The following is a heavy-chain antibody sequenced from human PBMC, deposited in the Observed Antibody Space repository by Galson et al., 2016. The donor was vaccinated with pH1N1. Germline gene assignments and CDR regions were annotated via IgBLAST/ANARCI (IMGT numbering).Heavy chain of an antibody. CDR1: GYTFSSYG. CDR2: ISGYNGNT. J-gene: IGHJ4*02. CDR3: ARMSGSSRYLDY. Sequence: SVKVSCKAFGYTFSSYGISWVRQAPGKGLEWMGWISGYNGNTKYEQKIQGRVSMTIDTSTSTVYMELRSLRSDDTALYYCARMSGSSRYLDYWGQGTLVTVSS. V-gene: IGHV1-18*01. D-gene: IGHD1-26*01.